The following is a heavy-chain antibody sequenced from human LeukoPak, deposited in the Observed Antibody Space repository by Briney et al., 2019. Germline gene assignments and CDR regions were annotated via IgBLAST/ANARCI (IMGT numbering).Heavy chain of an antibody. CDR1: GFTFSSYE. V-gene: IGHV3-48*03. CDR2: ISSSGSTI. Sequence: QPGGSLRLSCAASGFTFSSYEMNWVRQAPGKVLEWVSYISSSGSTIYYADSVKGRFTTSRDNSKNSLYLQMNSLRAEDTAVYYCGRGHWGLDYWGQGALVTVSS. J-gene: IGHJ4*02. CDR3: GRGHWGLDY. D-gene: IGHD7-27*01.